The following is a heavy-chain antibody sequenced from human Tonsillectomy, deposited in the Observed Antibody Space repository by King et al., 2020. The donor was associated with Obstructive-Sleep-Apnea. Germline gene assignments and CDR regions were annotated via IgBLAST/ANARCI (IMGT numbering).Heavy chain of an antibody. J-gene: IGHJ4*02. CDR1: GFTFSSYG. Sequence: VQLVESGGGVVQPGRSLRLSCAASGFTFSSYGMHWVRQAPGKGLEWVAVISYDGSNKYYADSVKGRFTISRDNSKNTLYLQMNSLRAEETAVYYCAKDRGGYSSGSFDYWGQGTLVTVSS. CDR3: AKDRGGYSSGSFDY. D-gene: IGHD6-19*01. CDR2: ISYDGSNK. V-gene: IGHV3-30*18.